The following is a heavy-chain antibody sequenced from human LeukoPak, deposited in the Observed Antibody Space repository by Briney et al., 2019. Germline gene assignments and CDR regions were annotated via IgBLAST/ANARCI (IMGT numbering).Heavy chain of an antibody. CDR1: GFTFSSYA. CDR2: ISYDGSNK. J-gene: IGHJ4*02. Sequence: GGSLRLSCAASGFTFSSYAMHWVRQAPGKGLEWVAVISYDGSNKYYADSVKGRFTISRDNSKNTLYLQMNSLRAEDTAVYSCAGDGAVAGIYYYFGYWGQGTLVTVSS. CDR3: AGDGAVAGIYYYFGY. V-gene: IGHV3-30-3*01. D-gene: IGHD6-19*01.